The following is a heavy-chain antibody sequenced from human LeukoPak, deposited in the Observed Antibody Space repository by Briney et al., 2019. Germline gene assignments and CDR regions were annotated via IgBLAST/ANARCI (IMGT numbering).Heavy chain of an antibody. CDR1: GGSISSYY. CDR2: IYYSGST. CDR3: ARSHLEAFDI. D-gene: IGHD1-1*01. Sequence: SETLSLTCTVSGGSISSYYWSWIRQPPGKGLEWIGYIYYSGSTNYNPSLKSRVTISVDTSKNQFSLKLSSVTAADTAVYYCARSHLEAFDIWGQGTMVTVSS. V-gene: IGHV4-59*01. J-gene: IGHJ3*02.